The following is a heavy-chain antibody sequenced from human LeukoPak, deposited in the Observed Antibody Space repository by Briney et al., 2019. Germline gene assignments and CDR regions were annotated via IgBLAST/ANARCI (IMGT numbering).Heavy chain of an antibody. Sequence: GASVKVSCKASGYTFTSYGISWVRQAPGQGLEWMGWISAYNGNTNYAQKLQGRVTMTTDTSTSTAYMELRSLRSGDTAVYYCARSLSLVVPDDYYYYYGMDVWGQGTTVTVSS. CDR3: ARSLSLVVPDDYYYYYGMDV. V-gene: IGHV1-18*01. J-gene: IGHJ6*02. D-gene: IGHD2-2*01. CDR1: GYTFTSYG. CDR2: ISAYNGNT.